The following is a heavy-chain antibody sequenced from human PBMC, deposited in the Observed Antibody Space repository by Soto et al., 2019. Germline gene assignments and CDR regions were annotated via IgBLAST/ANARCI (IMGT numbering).Heavy chain of an antibody. J-gene: IGHJ3*01. CDR2: ISGSGNQI. V-gene: IGHV3-23*01. Sequence: EVQLSHSGGGLVQRGGSLRLSCEGSGFSFGDYGINWVRQAPGKGLEWVSGISGSGNQIDYSDSVEGRFTISRDNSKNTVFLQMNGLSAGDTAVYFCAKNQDWNRPDPGAFDVWGQGTTVTVSS. CDR1: GFSFGDYG. D-gene: IGHD1-1*01. CDR3: AKNQDWNRPDPGAFDV.